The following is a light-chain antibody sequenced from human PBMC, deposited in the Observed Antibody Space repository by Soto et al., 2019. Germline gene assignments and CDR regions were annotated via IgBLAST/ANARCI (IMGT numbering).Light chain of an antibody. CDR3: SSYTSSSK. V-gene: IGLV2-14*01. J-gene: IGLJ3*02. CDR1: SSDVGGYNY. Sequence: QSALTQPASVSGSPGQSITISCTGTSSDVGGYNYVSWYQQHPGKAPKLMIYDVSNRPSGVSNRFSGSKSGNTASLTISGLQAEDEADYYCSSYTSSSKFGGGTKVTV. CDR2: DVS.